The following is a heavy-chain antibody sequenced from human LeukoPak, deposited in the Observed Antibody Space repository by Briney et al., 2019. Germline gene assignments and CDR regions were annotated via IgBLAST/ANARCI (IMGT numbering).Heavy chain of an antibody. CDR2: IIPILGIA. CDR1: GGTFSSYA. V-gene: IGHV1-69*04. J-gene: IGHJ4*02. CDR3: ARVIVKDGGSSLGLDY. Sequence: ASVKVSCKASGGTFSSYAISWVRQAPGQGLEWMGRIIPILGIANYAQKFQGRVTITADKSTSTAYMELSSLRSEDTAVYYCARVIVKDGGSSLGLDYWGQGTLVTVSS. D-gene: IGHD1-26*01.